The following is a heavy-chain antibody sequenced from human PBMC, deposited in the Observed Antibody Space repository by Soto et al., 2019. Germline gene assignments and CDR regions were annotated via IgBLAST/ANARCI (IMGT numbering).Heavy chain of an antibody. V-gene: IGHV1-18*01. Sequence: ASVKVSCKASGYTFTSYGISWVRQAPGQGLEWMGWISAYNGNTNYAQKLQGRVTMTTDTSTSTAYMELRSLRSDDTAVYYCARTHTSFTIFGARTYMDVWGKGTTVTVSS. CDR2: ISAYNGNT. D-gene: IGHD3-3*01. CDR1: GYTFTSYG. CDR3: ARTHTSFTIFGARTYMDV. J-gene: IGHJ6*03.